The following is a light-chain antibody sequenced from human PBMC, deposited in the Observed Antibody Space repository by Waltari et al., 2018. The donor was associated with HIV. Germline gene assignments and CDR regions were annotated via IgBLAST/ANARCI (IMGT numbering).Light chain of an antibody. V-gene: IGLV3-10*01. CDR2: EDS. CDR1: ALPTKY. J-gene: IGLJ3*02. CDR3: YSTDSSDWV. Sequence: SYELTQPPSVSVSPGQPARIPCPGDALPTKYAYWYQQKSGQAPLLVIYEDSKRPSGIPERFSGSSSGTMATLTISGAQVEDEADYYCYSTDSSDWVFGGGTKLTVL.